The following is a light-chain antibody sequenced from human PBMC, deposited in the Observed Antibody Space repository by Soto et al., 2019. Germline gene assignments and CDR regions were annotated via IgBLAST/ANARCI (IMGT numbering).Light chain of an antibody. CDR2: EVS. V-gene: IGLV2-14*01. J-gene: IGLJ3*02. Sequence: QSALTQPASVSRSPGQSITISCTGTSSDVGGYNYVSWYQQHPGKAPKLIIYEVSNRPSGVSSRFSGSKAGNTASLTISGLQAEDEADYYCSSYARSATRVFGGGTKLTVL. CDR1: SSDVGGYNY. CDR3: SSYARSATRV.